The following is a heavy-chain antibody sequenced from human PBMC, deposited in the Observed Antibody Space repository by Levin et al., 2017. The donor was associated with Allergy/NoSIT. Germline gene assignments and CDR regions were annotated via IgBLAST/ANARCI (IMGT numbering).Heavy chain of an antibody. CDR3: AKDHDYSNYYFDY. CDR1: GFTFSSYG. Sequence: PGGSLRLSCAASGFTFSSYGMHWVRQAPGKGLEWVAVISYDGSNKYYADSVKGRFTISRDNSKNTLYLQMNSLRAEDTAVYYCAKDHDYSNYYFDYWGQGTLVTVSS. CDR2: ISYDGSNK. V-gene: IGHV3-30*18. D-gene: IGHD4-11*01. J-gene: IGHJ4*02.